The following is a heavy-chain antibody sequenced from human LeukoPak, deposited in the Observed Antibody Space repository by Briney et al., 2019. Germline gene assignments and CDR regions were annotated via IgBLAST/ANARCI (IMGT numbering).Heavy chain of an antibody. CDR3: ARAPLTYSSGWWFDY. CDR1: GFTFSSYG. CDR2: IWYDGSNK. D-gene: IGHD6-19*01. J-gene: IGHJ4*02. V-gene: IGHV3-30*19. Sequence: TGGSLRLSCAASGFTFSSYGMHWVRQAPGKGLEWVAVIWYDGSNKYYADSVKGRFTISRDNSKNTLYLQMNSLRAEDTAVYYCARAPLTYSSGWWFDYWGQGTLVTVSS.